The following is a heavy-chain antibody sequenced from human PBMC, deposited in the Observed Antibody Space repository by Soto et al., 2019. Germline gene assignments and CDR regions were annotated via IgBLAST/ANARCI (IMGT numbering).Heavy chain of an antibody. CDR3: ARQGSY. CDR2: IYFNGNT. V-gene: IGHV4-39*01. CDR1: GVFISDTRYY. Sequence: QLQLQESGPGLVKPSETLSLTCTVSGVFISDTRYYWGWIRQPPGKGLEWIGTIYFNGNTFYNPSLKSRLTISVDTSSNQFSLRLTSVTAADTAVYYCARQGSYWGQGTLVAVSS. J-gene: IGHJ4*02.